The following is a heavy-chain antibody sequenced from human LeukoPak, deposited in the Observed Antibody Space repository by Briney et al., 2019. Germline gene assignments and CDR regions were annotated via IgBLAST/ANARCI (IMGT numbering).Heavy chain of an antibody. V-gene: IGHV3-30*02. Sequence: PGGSLRLSCAASGFTFSSHGMHWVRQAPGKGLEWVAFIRYDESNKYYADSVKGRFTISRDNSKNTLYLQMNSLRAEDTAVYYCARDEYIHGDLTNFDSWGQGTLVIVSS. CDR3: ARDEYIHGDLTNFDS. J-gene: IGHJ4*02. CDR2: IRYDESNK. D-gene: IGHD4-17*01. CDR1: GFTFSSHG.